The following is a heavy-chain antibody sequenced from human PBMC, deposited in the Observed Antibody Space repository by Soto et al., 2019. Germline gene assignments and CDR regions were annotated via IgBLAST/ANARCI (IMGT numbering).Heavy chain of an antibody. CDR1: GHTLINYY. D-gene: IGHD3-22*01. CDR2: IDPSGNGT. CDR3: AINYYDSSAYLY. V-gene: IGHV1-46*01. J-gene: IGHJ4*02. Sequence: QVQLVQSGAEVKKPGASVKVSCKASGHTLINYYMHWVRQAPGQGLDWLGKIDPSGNGTSYAERFQGRIILTSDTSTNTVYVELSSLRSEDTAIYYCAINYYDSSAYLYWGQGTLVTVSS.